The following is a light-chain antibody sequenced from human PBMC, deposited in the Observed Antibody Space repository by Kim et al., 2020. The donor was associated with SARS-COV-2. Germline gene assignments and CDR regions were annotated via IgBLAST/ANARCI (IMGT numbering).Light chain of an antibody. CDR1: SANIVSNF. J-gene: IGLJ3*02. Sequence: KTATISCARSSANIVSNFVNWYQVRPGSAPTTVIYENDQRPSGAPDRFSGSIASSSNSASLTISGLKTEDEADYDCQSYDSSNSWVFGGGTQLTVL. CDR2: END. V-gene: IGLV6-57*03. CDR3: QSYDSSNSWV.